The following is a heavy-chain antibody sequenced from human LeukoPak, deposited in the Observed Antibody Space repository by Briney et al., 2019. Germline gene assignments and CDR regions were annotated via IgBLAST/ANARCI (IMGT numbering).Heavy chain of an antibody. V-gene: IGHV4-59*08. CDR2: IYYSGST. D-gene: IGHD5-12*01. CDR1: SGSISSYY. Sequence: SETLSLTCTVSSGSISSYYWSWIRQPPGKGLEWIGYIYYSGSTNYNPSLKSRVTISVDTYKNQFSLKLSSVTAADTAVYYCARQDSGYGSFDYWGQGTLVTVSS. J-gene: IGHJ4*02. CDR3: ARQDSGYGSFDY.